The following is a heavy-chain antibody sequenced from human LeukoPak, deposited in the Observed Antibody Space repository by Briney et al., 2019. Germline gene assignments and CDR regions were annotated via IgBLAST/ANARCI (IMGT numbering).Heavy chain of an antibody. V-gene: IGHV3-11*04. CDR3: ARDLEPRTYYYDSSGYLTEYFQH. D-gene: IGHD3-22*01. CDR1: GSTFSDYY. CDR2: ISSSGSTI. J-gene: IGHJ1*01. Sequence: GGSLRLSCAASGSTFSDYYMSWIRQAPGKGLEWVSYISSSGSTIYYADSVKGRFTISRDNAKNSLYLQMNSLRAEDTAVYYCARDLEPRTYYYDSSGYLTEYFQHWGQGTLVTVSS.